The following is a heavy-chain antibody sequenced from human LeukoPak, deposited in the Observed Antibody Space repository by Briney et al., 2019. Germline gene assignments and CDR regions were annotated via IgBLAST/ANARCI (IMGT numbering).Heavy chain of an antibody. CDR3: ARAGVTMVREKSYYYGMDV. V-gene: IGHV1-69*04. Sequence: ASVKVSCKASGGTFSSYAISWVRQAPGQGLEWMGRIIPILGIANYAQKFQARVTITADKSTSTDYMELSSLRSEDTAVYYCARAGVTMVREKSYYYGMDVWGQGTTVTVS. CDR2: IIPILGIA. CDR1: GGTFSSYA. J-gene: IGHJ6*02. D-gene: IGHD3-10*01.